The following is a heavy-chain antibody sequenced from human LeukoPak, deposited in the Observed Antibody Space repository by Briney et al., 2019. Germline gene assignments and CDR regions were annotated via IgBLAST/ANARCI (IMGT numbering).Heavy chain of an antibody. Sequence: SVKVSCKASGYTFTSYYMHWVRQPPAQGLEWMGIINPSGGSTSYAQKFHGRVTMTSDTSTSTVYMELSSLRSEDTAVYYCARSYSENYYYGMDVWGQGTTVTVSS. D-gene: IGHD6-13*01. J-gene: IGHJ6*02. CDR1: GYTFTSYY. V-gene: IGHV1-46*01. CDR2: INPSGGST. CDR3: ARSYSENYYYGMDV.